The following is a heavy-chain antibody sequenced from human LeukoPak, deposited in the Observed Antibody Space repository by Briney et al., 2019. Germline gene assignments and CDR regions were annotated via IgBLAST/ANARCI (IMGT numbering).Heavy chain of an antibody. Sequence: SEILSLTCTVSGGSISTSTYYWGWIRQPPGKGLECIGNIYYTGSTYYNPSLKSRVTISVDTSKNRFSLKLSSVTAADTAVYYCASLYCSGGSCYVDYWGQGTLVTVSS. V-gene: IGHV4-39*01. CDR3: ASLYCSGGSCYVDY. J-gene: IGHJ4*02. CDR2: IYYTGST. D-gene: IGHD2-15*01. CDR1: GGSISTSTYY.